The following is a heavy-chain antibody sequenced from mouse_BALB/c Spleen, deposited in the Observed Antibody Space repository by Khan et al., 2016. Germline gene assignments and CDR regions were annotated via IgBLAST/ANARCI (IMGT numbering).Heavy chain of an antibody. J-gene: IGHJ3*01. CDR1: GFAFSRYW. D-gene: IGHD1-2*01. CDR3: ARLGYYGYQAY. V-gene: IGHV4-1*02. Sequence: EVKLLESGGGLVQPGGSLKLSCAASGFAFSRYWMSWVRQAPGKGLEWIGEINLDSSTINYTPSLKVKFIISIDNAKNTLYLQMRKVRSEDTGLSYGARLGYYGYQAYWGQGTLVTVSA. CDR2: INLDSSTI.